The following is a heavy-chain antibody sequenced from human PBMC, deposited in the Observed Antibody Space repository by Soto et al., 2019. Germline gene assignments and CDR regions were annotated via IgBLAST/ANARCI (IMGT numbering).Heavy chain of an antibody. D-gene: IGHD2-2*01. CDR2: ISSSSSYI. CDR1: GLPFRNYW. J-gene: IGHJ4*02. V-gene: IGHV3-21*01. CDR3: ARDQCSSTSCYSF. Sequence: PGGSLRLSCAVSGLPFRNYWMHWVRQAPGKGLEWVSSISSSSSYIYYADSVKGRFTISRDNAKNSLYLQMNSLRAEDTAVYYCARDQCSSTSCYSFWGQGTLVTVSS.